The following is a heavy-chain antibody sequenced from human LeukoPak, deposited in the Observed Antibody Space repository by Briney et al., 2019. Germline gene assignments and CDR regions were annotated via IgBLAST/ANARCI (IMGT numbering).Heavy chain of an antibody. J-gene: IGHJ4*02. Sequence: PSETLSLTCTVSGGSISNSPYYWGWIRQPPGKGLEWIGSIYYGGSTYNNPSLKSRVTISLDKSKNQFSLKLTSVTAADTAFYYCARDGDVYRSGWYRGGFDYWGQGTLVTVSS. CDR1: GGSISNSPYY. V-gene: IGHV4-39*07. CDR2: IYYGGST. D-gene: IGHD6-19*01. CDR3: ARDGDVYRSGWYRGGFDY.